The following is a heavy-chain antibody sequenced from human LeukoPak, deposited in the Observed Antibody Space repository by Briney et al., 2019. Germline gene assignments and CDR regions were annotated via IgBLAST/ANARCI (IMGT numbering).Heavy chain of an antibody. CDR2: INQDGSEK. D-gene: IGHD2-21*01. Sequence: GGSLRLSCAASGFTFSSYWMSWVRQAPGKGLEWVANINQDGSEKNYVDSVKGRFTISRDNAQNSLYLQMNSLRAEDTAVYYCARDGVEFYNWFDPWGQGTLVTVSS. CDR3: ARDGVEFYNWFDP. V-gene: IGHV3-7*01. J-gene: IGHJ5*02. CDR1: GFTFSSYW.